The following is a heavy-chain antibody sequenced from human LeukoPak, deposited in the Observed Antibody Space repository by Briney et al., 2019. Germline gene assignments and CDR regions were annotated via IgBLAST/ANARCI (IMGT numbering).Heavy chain of an antibody. CDR3: AYLFFDY. V-gene: IGHV3-15*01. D-gene: IGHD3-16*01. CDR1: GFTFSNAW. Sequence: GGSLRLSCAASGFTFSNAWMTWVRQAPAKGLEWVGRIKSKTDDGTTDYAAPVKGRFTISRDDSKNTLYLQMNSLKTEGTAVYYCAYLFFDYWGQGALVTVSS. J-gene: IGHJ4*02. CDR2: IKSKTDDGTT.